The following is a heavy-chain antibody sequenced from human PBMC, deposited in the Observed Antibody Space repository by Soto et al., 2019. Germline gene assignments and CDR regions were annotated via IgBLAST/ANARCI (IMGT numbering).Heavy chain of an antibody. Sequence: SLRLACAACGVSVRSYEMNWVRQAPGKGLEWVSYISSSGSTIYYADSVKGRFTISRDNAKNSLYLQMNSLRAEDTAVYYCARGVRYDFWSGYPNWFDPWGQGPLVTVSS. J-gene: IGHJ5*02. CDR2: ISSSGSTI. CDR3: ARGVRYDFWSGYPNWFDP. D-gene: IGHD3-3*01. V-gene: IGHV3-48*03. CDR1: GVSVRSYE.